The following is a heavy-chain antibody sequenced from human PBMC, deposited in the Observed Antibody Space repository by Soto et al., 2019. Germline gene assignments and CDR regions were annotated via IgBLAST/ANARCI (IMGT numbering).Heavy chain of an antibody. CDR1: GYTFTSYD. CDR2: RNPNTGNP. Sequence: QVQLVQSGAEVRKPGASVKVSCKASGYTFTSYDIYWVRQATGQGLEWRGWRNPNTGNPGYAQKFQGRITVTSDTSINTVHMELSSLRSEDTAVYYCARRAETNGWNGFGADKYYFDFWGQGTLVTVSS. V-gene: IGHV1-8*01. D-gene: IGHD1-1*01. CDR3: ARRAETNGWNGFGADKYYFDF. J-gene: IGHJ4*02.